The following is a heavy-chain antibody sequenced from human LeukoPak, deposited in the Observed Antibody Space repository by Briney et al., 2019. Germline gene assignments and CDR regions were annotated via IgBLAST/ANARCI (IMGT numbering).Heavy chain of an antibody. V-gene: IGHV3-23*01. D-gene: IGHD2-15*01. Sequence: GGSLRLSCGASGFSFSSYAMTWVRQAPGKGPEWISSITDSGGNTYSADSVKGRFTISRDNSKNTLYLQMNSLRVEDTAVYYCAKAPERSCNGASCYPLDYWGQGTLVTVSS. CDR2: ITDSGGNT. J-gene: IGHJ4*02. CDR3: AKAPERSCNGASCYPLDY. CDR1: GFSFSSYA.